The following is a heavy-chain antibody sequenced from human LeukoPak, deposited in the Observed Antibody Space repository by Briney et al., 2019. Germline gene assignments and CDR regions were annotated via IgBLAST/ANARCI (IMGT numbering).Heavy chain of an antibody. J-gene: IGHJ4*02. V-gene: IGHV4-34*01. CDR1: GGSFSGYY. CDR2: IGHNGST. CDR3: ARLSPSSWLDY. Sequence: SETLSLTCAVYGGSFSGYYWSWIRQPPGKGLEWIGEIGHNGSTNYNPSLKSRVTISVDTSKNQFSLKLSSVTAADTAVYYCARLSPSSWLDYWGQGTLVTVSS. D-gene: IGHD6-13*01.